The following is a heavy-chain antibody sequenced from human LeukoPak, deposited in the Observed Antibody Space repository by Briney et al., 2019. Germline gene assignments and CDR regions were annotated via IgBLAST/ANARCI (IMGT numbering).Heavy chain of an antibody. V-gene: IGHV4-39*01. CDR1: GGSISSSSYY. CDR3: VYYYDSSDYQQPNHFDY. CDR2: IYYSGST. J-gene: IGHJ4*02. D-gene: IGHD3-22*01. Sequence: SETLSLTCTVSGGSISSSSYYWGWIRQPPGKGLDWIGSIYYSGSTYYNPSLKSRFTISVDTSKNQFSLKLSSVTAADTAVYYCVYYYDSSDYQQPNHFDYWGQGTLVTVSS.